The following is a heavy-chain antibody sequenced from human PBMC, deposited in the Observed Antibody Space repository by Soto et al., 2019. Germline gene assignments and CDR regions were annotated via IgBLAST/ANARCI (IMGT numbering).Heavy chain of an antibody. CDR3: TRHTGYDSSLDY. D-gene: IGHD5-12*01. V-gene: IGHV5-10-1*01. J-gene: IGHJ4*02. Sequence: GESLKISCQGSGYTFTGHWISWVRQMPGKGLEWMGRIDPSDSYTDYSPTVQGHVTMSADKSINTAYLQWSSLQASDTAVYYCTRHTGYDSSLDYWGQGTLVNVPS. CDR2: IDPSDSYT. CDR1: GYTFTGHW.